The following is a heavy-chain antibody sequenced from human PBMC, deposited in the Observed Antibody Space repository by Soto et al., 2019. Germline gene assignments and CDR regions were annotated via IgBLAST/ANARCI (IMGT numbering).Heavy chain of an antibody. V-gene: IGHV3-30-3*01. Sequence: QVQLVESGGGVVQPGRSLRLSCAASGFTFSSYAMQWVRQAPGEGLEWVPVISYDGGSNKYYADSVKGRFTISRDNSRNTLYLQMNSLRAEDMAVYYCARVVATITDYYYGMDVWGQGTTVTVSS. J-gene: IGHJ6*02. CDR3: ARVVATITDYYYGMDV. D-gene: IGHD5-12*01. CDR1: GFTFSSYA. CDR2: ISYDGGSNK.